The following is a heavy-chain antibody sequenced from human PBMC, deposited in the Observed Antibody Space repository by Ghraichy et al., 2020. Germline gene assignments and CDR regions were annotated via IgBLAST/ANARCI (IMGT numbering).Heavy chain of an antibody. CDR2: IHHSGST. D-gene: IGHD3-16*01. J-gene: IGHJ4*02. CDR3: ASSRSSKVRGWGEDY. V-gene: IGHV4-38-2*02. Sequence: SETLSLTCTVSGYSISSGYYWGWIRQPPGKGLEWIGSIHHSGSTYYNPSLKSRVTISVDTSKNQFSLKLSSVTAADTAVYYCASSRSSKVRGWGEDYWGQGTLVTVSS. CDR1: GYSISSGYY.